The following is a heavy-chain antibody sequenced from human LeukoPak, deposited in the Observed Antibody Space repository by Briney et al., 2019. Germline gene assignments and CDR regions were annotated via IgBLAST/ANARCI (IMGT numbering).Heavy chain of an antibody. D-gene: IGHD5-24*01. V-gene: IGHV3-21*01. CDR3: ARGRGRWVFDY. CDR1: GFTFSSYS. CDR2: ISVSSSSL. Sequence: GGSLRLSCAASGFTFSSYSMNWVRQAPGKGLEWVSSISVSSSSLYYADSVKGRFTISRDNAKNSLYLQMNSLRAEDTAVYYCARGRGRWVFDYWGQGTLVTVSS. J-gene: IGHJ4*02.